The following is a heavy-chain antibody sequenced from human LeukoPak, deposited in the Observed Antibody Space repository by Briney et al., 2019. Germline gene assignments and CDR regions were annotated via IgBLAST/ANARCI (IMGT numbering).Heavy chain of an antibody. J-gene: IGHJ3*02. Sequence: ASVKVSCKASGGTFSSYAISWVRQAPGQGLEWMGGIIPIFGTANYAQKFQGRVTITADESTSTAYIELSSLRSEDTAVYYCARDMYYDILTPEWTAFDIWGQGTMVTVSS. CDR2: IIPIFGTA. D-gene: IGHD3-9*01. CDR1: GGTFSSYA. V-gene: IGHV1-69*13. CDR3: ARDMYYDILTPEWTAFDI.